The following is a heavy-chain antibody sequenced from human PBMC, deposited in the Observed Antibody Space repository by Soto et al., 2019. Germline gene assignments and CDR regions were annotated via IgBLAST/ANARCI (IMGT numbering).Heavy chain of an antibody. D-gene: IGHD2-21*02. CDR2: INHSGTI. CDR3: ARADRTLVTSYGLDV. J-gene: IGHJ6*02. V-gene: IGHV4-34*01. CDR1: GWSFSGFY. Sequence: PXETLSLTFSVSGWSFSGFYWTWIRQPPGEGLEWIGEINHSGTINFNPSLRSRLTISLDSSKKHFSLKLTSLTAADAAVYYCARADRTLVTSYGLDVWGQGTTVTVS.